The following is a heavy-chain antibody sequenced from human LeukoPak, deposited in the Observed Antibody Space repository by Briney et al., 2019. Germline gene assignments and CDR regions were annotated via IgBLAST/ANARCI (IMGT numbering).Heavy chain of an antibody. D-gene: IGHD6-19*01. Sequence: PGGSLRLSCAASGLSFSKYGVHWVRQAPGKGLEWVAVIWYDGRYKYYADSVKGRFTISRDNSKNTLYLQMNSLRAEDTAVYYCAKDRAVAGTDARYYFDYWGQGTLVTVSS. CDR1: GLSFSKYG. CDR2: IWYDGRYK. V-gene: IGHV3-33*06. J-gene: IGHJ4*02. CDR3: AKDRAVAGTDARYYFDY.